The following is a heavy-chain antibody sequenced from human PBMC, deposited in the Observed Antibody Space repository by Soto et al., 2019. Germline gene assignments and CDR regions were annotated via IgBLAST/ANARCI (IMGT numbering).Heavy chain of an antibody. Sequence: GGSLRLSCAASGFTFSSYSMNWVRQAPGKGLEWVSSISSSSSYIYYADSVKGRFTISRDNAKNSLYLQMNSLRAEDTAVYYCARDLYTGDDRSWFDAWGQGTLVTVSS. CDR1: GFTFSSYS. V-gene: IGHV3-21*04. CDR2: ISSSSSYI. CDR3: ARDLYTGDDRSWFDA. J-gene: IGHJ5*02. D-gene: IGHD7-27*01.